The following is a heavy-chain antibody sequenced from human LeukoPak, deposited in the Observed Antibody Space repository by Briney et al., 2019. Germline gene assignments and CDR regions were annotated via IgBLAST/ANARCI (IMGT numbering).Heavy chain of an antibody. CDR3: ASEEKYYYDSSGYYYSWDY. D-gene: IGHD3-22*01. V-gene: IGHV4-39*01. Sequence: SETLSLTCTVSGGSISSSSYYWGWIRQPPGKGLEWIGSIYYSGSTYYNPSLKSRVTLSVDTSKDQFSLKLNSVTAADTAVYYCASEEKYYYDSSGYYYSWDYWGQGTLVTVSS. J-gene: IGHJ4*02. CDR2: IYYSGST. CDR1: GGSISSSSYY.